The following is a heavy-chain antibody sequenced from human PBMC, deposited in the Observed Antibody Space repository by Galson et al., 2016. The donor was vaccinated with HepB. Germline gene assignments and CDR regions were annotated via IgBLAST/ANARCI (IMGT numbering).Heavy chain of an antibody. V-gene: IGHV3-23*01. CDR2: IRGGGDAT. J-gene: IGHJ4*02. CDR3: ARGHGDYFPANYFNY. Sequence: SLRLSCAASGFTFSNYATAWVRLPPGKGLEWVSTIRGGGDATYYADSVKGRFTISRDNSRSTLYLRLSILRAEDTALYYCARGHGDYFPANYFNYWGQGTLVTVSS. CDR1: GFTFSNYA. D-gene: IGHD4-17*01.